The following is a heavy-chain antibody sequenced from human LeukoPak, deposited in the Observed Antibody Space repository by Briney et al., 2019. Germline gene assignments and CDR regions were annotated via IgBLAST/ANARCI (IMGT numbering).Heavy chain of an antibody. CDR3: ARETLRDLHWYFDL. J-gene: IGHJ2*01. CDR1: GFTVSSHA. CDR2: LSYDGINE. V-gene: IGHV3-30-3*01. D-gene: IGHD3/OR15-3a*01. Sequence: GGSLRLSCAGSGFTVSSHAMHWVRQAPGKGLEWVAVLSYDGINENYADSLRGRFTISRDSFKNTLYLQMNSLTTDDTALCYCARETLRDLHWYFDLWGRGTLVTVSS.